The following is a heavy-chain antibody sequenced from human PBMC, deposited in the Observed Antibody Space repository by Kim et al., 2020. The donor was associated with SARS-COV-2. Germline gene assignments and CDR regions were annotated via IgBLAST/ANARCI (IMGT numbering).Heavy chain of an antibody. Sequence: DSVNARFTSSRDNSKTPLYLQMNSLRAEDTAVYYCAKDVNPRWELYYFDYWGQGTLVTVSS. V-gene: IGHV3-23*01. CDR3: AKDVNPRWELYYFDY. J-gene: IGHJ4*02. D-gene: IGHD1-26*01.